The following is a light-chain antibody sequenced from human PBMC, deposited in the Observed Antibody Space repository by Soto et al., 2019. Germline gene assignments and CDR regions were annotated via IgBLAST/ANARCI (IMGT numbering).Light chain of an antibody. J-gene: IGLJ2*01. CDR2: SHN. Sequence: QSVLTQPPSASGAPGQRVTISCSGGSSNIGSNTVNWYQHLPGTAPKLLIYSHNQRPSGVPDRFSGSKSGTSASLAISGLRSDDEADYYCAVWDDSLSGQVVFGGGTKLTVL. V-gene: IGLV1-44*01. CDR1: SSNIGSNT. CDR3: AVWDDSLSGQVV.